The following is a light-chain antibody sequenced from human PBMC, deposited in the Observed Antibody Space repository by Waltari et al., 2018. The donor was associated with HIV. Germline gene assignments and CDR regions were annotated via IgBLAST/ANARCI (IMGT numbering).Light chain of an antibody. Sequence: QSALTQPRPVSGSPGQSVTISCTGTSSDVGDYKPVSWYQQYPGKAPKLMIYDVSKWPSGVPDRFSGSKSGNTASLTISGLQAEDEADYYCCSYAGTYTYVFGTGTKVTVL. J-gene: IGLJ1*01. V-gene: IGLV2-11*01. CDR3: CSYAGTYTYV. CDR1: SSDVGDYKP. CDR2: DVS.